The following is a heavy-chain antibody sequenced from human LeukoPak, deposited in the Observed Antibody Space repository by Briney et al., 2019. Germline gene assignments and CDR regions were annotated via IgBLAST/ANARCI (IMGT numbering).Heavy chain of an antibody. CDR1: GGSISSGGHY. Sequence: QPSQTLSLTRTVSGGSISSGGHYWSWLRHPPGKGLEWIGYIYHTGVTYFNPSLKSRVTISVDRSKSQFSLKLSSVTAADTAVYYCARSERRDGYNSPKISAFDIWGQGTMVTVSS. CDR3: ARSERRDGYNSPKISAFDI. CDR2: IYHTGVT. J-gene: IGHJ3*02. D-gene: IGHD5-24*01. V-gene: IGHV4-30-2*01.